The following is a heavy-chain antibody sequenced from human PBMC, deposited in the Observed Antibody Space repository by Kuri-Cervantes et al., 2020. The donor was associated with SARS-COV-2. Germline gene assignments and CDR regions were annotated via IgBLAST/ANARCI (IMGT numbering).Heavy chain of an antibody. J-gene: IGHJ4*02. D-gene: IGHD3-3*01. V-gene: IGHV3-15*01. Sequence: GESLKISCAASGFTFSSYSMSWVRQAPGKGLEWVGRIKSKTDGGTTDYAAPVKGRFTISRGDSKNTLYLQMNSLKTEDTAVYYCTTDGDYDFWSGYYDDYWGQGTLVTVSS. CDR2: IKSKTDGGTT. CDR3: TTDGDYDFWSGYYDDY. CDR1: GFTFSSYS.